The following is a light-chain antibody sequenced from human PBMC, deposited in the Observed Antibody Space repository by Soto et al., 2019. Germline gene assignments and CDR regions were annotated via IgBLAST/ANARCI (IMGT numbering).Light chain of an antibody. CDR2: TAS. CDR1: RNVGLN. J-gene: IGKJ4*01. V-gene: IGKV3-11*01. CDR3: QERGRWPRAT. Sequence: EMVLTQSPATLSLSPGEGATLSCRASRNVGLNFAWYQQKSGQPPRPLILTASSRATGIPARFSGSGSRTDFTLTISSLEPEDIAVYYCQERGRWPRATFGGGTKVEMK.